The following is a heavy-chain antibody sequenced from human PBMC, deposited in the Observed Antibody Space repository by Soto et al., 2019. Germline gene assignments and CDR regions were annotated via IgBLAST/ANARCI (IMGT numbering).Heavy chain of an antibody. Sequence: QVQLVQSGAAVKKPGSSVKVSCKASGGTFSSYAISWVRQAPGQGLEWMGGIIPIFGTANYAQKFQGRVTSTADESTGTASMELSSLRTEDTAVDYCARDVAVADNCFDPWGQGTLVTVSS. CDR1: GGTFSSYA. D-gene: IGHD6-19*01. CDR3: ARDVAVADNCFDP. V-gene: IGHV1-69*01. CDR2: IIPIFGTA. J-gene: IGHJ5*02.